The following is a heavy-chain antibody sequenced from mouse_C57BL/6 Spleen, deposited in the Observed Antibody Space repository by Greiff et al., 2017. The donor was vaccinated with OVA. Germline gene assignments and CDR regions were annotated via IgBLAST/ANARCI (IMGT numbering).Heavy chain of an antibody. V-gene: IGHV1-19*01. D-gene: IGHD2-2*01. J-gene: IGHJ4*01. CDR1: GYTFTDYY. Sequence: VQLQQSGPVLVKPGASVKMSCKASGYTFTDYYMNWVKQSHGKSLEWIGVINPYNGGTSYNQKFKGKATLTVDKSSSTAYMELNSLTSEDSAVYYCARRGVYYGYDGYAMDYWGQGTSGTVSS. CDR2: INPYNGGT. CDR3: ARRGVYYGYDGYAMDY.